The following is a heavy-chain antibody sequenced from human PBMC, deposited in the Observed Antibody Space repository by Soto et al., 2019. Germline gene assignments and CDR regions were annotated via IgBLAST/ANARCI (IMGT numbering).Heavy chain of an antibody. CDR1: GYTFTSYD. J-gene: IGHJ4*02. D-gene: IGHD4-17*01. V-gene: IGHV1-8*01. CDR3: PRTLYGDNVDY. CDR2: MNPNSGNT. Sequence: QVQLVQSGAEVKKPGASVKVSCKASGYTFTSYDINWVRQATGQGLEWMGWMNPNSGNTGYAQKFQGRATMTRNTAISTAYMALRSMRPEDTAVYYCPRTLYGDNVDYWGQGTLVTVSS.